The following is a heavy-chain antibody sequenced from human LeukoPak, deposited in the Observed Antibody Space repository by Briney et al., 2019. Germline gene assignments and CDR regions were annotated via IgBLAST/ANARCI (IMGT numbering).Heavy chain of an antibody. J-gene: IGHJ4*02. CDR3: AREFPVGPLDY. CDR2: ISYDGSNK. V-gene: IGHV3-30*04. Sequence: GGSLRLSCAASGFTFSSYAMHWVRQAPGKGLEWVAVISYDGSNKYYADSVKGRFTISRDNSKNTLYLQMNSLRAEDTAVYYCAREFPVGPLDYWGQGTLVTVSS. CDR1: GFTFSSYA.